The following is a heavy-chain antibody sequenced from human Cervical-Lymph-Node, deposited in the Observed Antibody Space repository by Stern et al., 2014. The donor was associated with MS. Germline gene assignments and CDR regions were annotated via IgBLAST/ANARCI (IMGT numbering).Heavy chain of an antibody. Sequence: EVKLVESGGGLVQPGGSLRLSCAASAFTLSSYWMHWVRQTPGKGLVWVARIDSDGSSIRYADSVKGRFTISRDNAKNTLYLQMNSLRAEDTAVYYCVRDDGDYGDNYYGMDVWGQGTTVTVSS. CDR3: VRDDGDYGDNYYGMDV. D-gene: IGHD4-17*01. CDR1: AFTLSSYW. J-gene: IGHJ6*02. V-gene: IGHV3-74*02. CDR2: IDSDGSSI.